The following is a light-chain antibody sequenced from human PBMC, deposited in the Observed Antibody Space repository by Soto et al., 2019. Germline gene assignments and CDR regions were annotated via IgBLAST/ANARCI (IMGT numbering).Light chain of an antibody. CDR3: QSYDSSLSGVV. CDR2: GNN. J-gene: IGLJ3*02. Sequence: QSVLTQPPSVSGAPGQRVAISCTGSSSNIGAEYDVHWYQQFPGTAPKLLIFGNNNRPSGVPERFSGSKSGTSASLAISGLQAEDEADYYCQSYDSSLSGVVFGGGTKVNVL. CDR1: SSNIGAEYD. V-gene: IGLV1-40*01.